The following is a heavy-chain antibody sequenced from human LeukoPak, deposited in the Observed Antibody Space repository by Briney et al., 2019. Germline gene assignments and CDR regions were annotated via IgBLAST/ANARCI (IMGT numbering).Heavy chain of an antibody. CDR1: GFTFSSYA. J-gene: IGHJ4*02. V-gene: IGHV3-23*01. Sequence: GGSLRLSCAASGFTFSSYAMSWVRQAPGKGLEWVSAISGSGGSTYYADSVKGRFTISRDNSKNTLYLQMNSLRAEDTAVYYCARDGPEWIQLDLRIRDYWGQGTLVTVSS. CDR2: ISGSGGST. D-gene: IGHD5-18*01. CDR3: ARDGPEWIQLDLRIRDY.